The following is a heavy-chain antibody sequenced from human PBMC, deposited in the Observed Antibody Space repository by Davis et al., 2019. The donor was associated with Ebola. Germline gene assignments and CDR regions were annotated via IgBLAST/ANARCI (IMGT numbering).Heavy chain of an antibody. CDR2: ISGSGGST. CDR3: ARTGRGY. Sequence: GESLKISCAASGFTFSSYAMSWVRQAPGKGLEWVSAISGSGGSTYYADSVKGRFTISRDNAKNSLYLQMNSLRAEDTAVYYCARTGRGYWGQGTLVTVSS. V-gene: IGHV3-23*01. D-gene: IGHD1-1*01. J-gene: IGHJ4*02. CDR1: GFTFSSYA.